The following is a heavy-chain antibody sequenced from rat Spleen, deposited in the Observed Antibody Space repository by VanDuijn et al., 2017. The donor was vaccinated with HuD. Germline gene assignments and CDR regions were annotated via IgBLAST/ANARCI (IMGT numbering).Heavy chain of an antibody. CDR2: IPNTGVST. CDR3: AREVVKRYYFDY. J-gene: IGHJ2*01. CDR1: GFTFNNYW. D-gene: IGHD1-12*02. V-gene: IGHV5-31*01. Sequence: EVQLVESGGGLVQPGRSLKLSCVASGFTFNNYWMTCLRQAPGRGLEWVASIPNTGVSTYYVDSVKDRFTLSRDNAESTLYLQMDSLRSEDTATYYCAREVVKRYYFDYWGQGIMVTVSS.